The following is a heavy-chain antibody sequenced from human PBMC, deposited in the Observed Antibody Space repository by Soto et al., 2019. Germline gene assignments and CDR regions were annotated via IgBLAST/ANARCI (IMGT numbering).Heavy chain of an antibody. CDR2: IYYSGST. CDR1: GGSISSSSYY. Sequence: PSETLSLTCTVSGGSISSSSYYWGWIRQPPGKGLEWIGSIYYSGSTYYNPSLKSRVTISVDTSKNQFSLKLSSVTAADTAVYYCASHLLSLTIFESYFAYWGQGTLVTVSS. V-gene: IGHV4-39*01. CDR3: ASHLLSLTIFESYFAY. D-gene: IGHD3-3*01. J-gene: IGHJ4*02.